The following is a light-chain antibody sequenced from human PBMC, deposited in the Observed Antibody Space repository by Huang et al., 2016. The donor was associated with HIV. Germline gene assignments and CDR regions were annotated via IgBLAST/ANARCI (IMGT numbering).Light chain of an antibody. J-gene: IGKJ4*01. CDR1: QGISNR. CDR3: LQHNGHPLT. CDR2: DAS. V-gene: IGKV1-17*03. Sequence: DIQMTQSPSVMSASVGDGVTISCRASQGISNRLVWFQQKPGRVPKRLIHDASSLESGVPTRFIGSGSGTEFTLTINSLQPEDFATYYCLQHNGHPLTFGGGTRVEIK.